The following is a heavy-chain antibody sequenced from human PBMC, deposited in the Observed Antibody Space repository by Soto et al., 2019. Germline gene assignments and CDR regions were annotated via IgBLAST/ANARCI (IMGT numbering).Heavy chain of an antibody. Sequence: SETLPLTCTVSGDSIGSSSYYWGWIRQPPGKGLEWIGSIYYSGSTYYNPSLKSRVTISVDTSKNQFSLKLSSVTAADTAVYYCARPRYSSSYYFDYWGQGTLVTVSS. CDR1: GDSIGSSSYY. CDR3: ARPRYSSSYYFDY. V-gene: IGHV4-39*01. D-gene: IGHD6-13*01. CDR2: IYYSGST. J-gene: IGHJ4*02.